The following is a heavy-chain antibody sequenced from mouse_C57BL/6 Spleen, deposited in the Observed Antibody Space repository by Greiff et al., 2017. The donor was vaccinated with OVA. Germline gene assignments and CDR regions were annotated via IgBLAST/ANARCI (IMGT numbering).Heavy chain of an antibody. CDR2: IRLKSDNYAT. CDR1: GFTFSNYW. Sequence: EVMLVESGGGLVQPGGSMKLSCVASGFTFSNYWMNWVRQSPEKGLEWVAQIRLKSDNYATHYAESVKGRFTISRDDSKSSVYLQMNNLRAEDTGIYYCTRDYSYAMDYWGQGTSVTVSS. J-gene: IGHJ4*01. CDR3: TRDYSYAMDY. V-gene: IGHV6-3*01. D-gene: IGHD2-13*01.